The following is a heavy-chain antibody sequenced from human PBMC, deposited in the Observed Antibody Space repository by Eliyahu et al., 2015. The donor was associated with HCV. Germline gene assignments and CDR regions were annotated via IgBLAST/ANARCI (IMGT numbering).Heavy chain of an antibody. CDR3: ARVLPEMIRGITRVVGGSDY. D-gene: IGHD3-10*01. Sequence: QVQLVESGGGVVQPGRSLRLSCVASGFTFSSYGMHWVRQAPGKGLEWVAVIGYDGSNKYFADSVKGRFSISRDNSKNTLYLQMNSLRAEDTAIYYCARVLPEMIRGITRVVGGSDYWGQGTLVTVTS. CDR1: GFTFSSYG. CDR2: IGYDGSNK. J-gene: IGHJ4*02. V-gene: IGHV3-33*01.